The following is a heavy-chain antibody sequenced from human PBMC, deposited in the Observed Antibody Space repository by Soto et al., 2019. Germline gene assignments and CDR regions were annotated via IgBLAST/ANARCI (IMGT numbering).Heavy chain of an antibody. V-gene: IGHV3-48*01. CDR3: ARDLWDDLAGGESDY. D-gene: IGHD3-16*01. J-gene: IGHJ4*02. CDR1: GFSFSSFG. Sequence: EVQLVEFGGGLVQPGGSLRLSCAASGFSFSSFGMNWVRQAPGKGLEWVSYISYDSSKPIYYADSVKGRFTISRDNARNSLYLQMNSLRAEDTAVYYCARDLWDDLAGGESDYWGQGTLVTVSS. CDR2: ISYDSSKPI.